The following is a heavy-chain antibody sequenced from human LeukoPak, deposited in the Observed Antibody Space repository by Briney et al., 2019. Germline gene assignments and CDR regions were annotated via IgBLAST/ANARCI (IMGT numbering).Heavy chain of an antibody. J-gene: IGHJ4*02. D-gene: IGHD3-22*01. CDR3: ARQEARNYYYKGLDY. V-gene: IGHV3-30*04. Sequence: GGSLRLSCVASGFSFSGYAIHWVRQAPGKGLEWVALISYNGGRKDYADSVRGGFTTDSDNTKNTAYHQSNILGPDNTAIYFCARQEARNYYYKGLDYWGEGTLVTVSS. CDR1: GFSFSGYA. CDR2: ISYNGGRK.